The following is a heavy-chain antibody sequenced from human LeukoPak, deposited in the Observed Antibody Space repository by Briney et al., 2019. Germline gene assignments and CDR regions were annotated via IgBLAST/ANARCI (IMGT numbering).Heavy chain of an antibody. J-gene: IGHJ3*02. Sequence: GGSLRLSCAASGFTFSSYSMNWVRQAPGKGLEWVSYISSSSSTIYYADSVKGRFTISRDNAKNSLYLQMNSLRDEDTAVYYCARTCSGGSCYSSAEDALDIWGQGTMVTVSS. D-gene: IGHD2-15*01. CDR2: ISSSSSTI. V-gene: IGHV3-48*02. CDR1: GFTFSSYS. CDR3: ARTCSGGSCYSSAEDALDI.